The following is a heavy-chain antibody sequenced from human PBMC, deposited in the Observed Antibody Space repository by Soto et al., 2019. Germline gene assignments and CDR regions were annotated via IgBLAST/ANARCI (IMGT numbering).Heavy chain of an antibody. Sequence: GGSLRLSCAASGFTFSSYAMSWVRQAPGKGLEWVSAISGSGGSTYYADSVKGRFTISRDNSKNTLYLQMNSLRAEDTAVYYCANGGSHETNTHWGQGTLVTVSS. CDR1: GFTFSSYA. CDR3: ANGGSHETNTH. D-gene: IGHD2-15*01. J-gene: IGHJ4*02. V-gene: IGHV3-23*01. CDR2: ISGSGGST.